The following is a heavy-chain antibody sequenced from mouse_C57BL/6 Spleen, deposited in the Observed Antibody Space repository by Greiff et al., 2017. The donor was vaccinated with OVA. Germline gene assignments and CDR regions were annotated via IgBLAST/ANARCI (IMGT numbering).Heavy chain of an antibody. V-gene: IGHV1-80*01. Sequence: VQLQQSGAELVKPGASVKISCKASGYAFSSYWMNWVKQRPGKGLEWIGQIYPGDGDTNYNGKFKGKATLTADKSSSTAYMQLSSLTSEDSAVYFCAREGKTFGNYAYYAMDYWGQGTSVTVSS. D-gene: IGHD2-1*01. J-gene: IGHJ4*01. CDR3: AREGKTFGNYAYYAMDY. CDR1: GYAFSSYW. CDR2: IYPGDGDT.